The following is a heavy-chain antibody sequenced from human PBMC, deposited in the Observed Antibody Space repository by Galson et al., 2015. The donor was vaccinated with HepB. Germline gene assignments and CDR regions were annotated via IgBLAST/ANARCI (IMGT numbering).Heavy chain of an antibody. V-gene: IGHV1-69*06. CDR2: ILPVFGTA. D-gene: IGHD4-23*01. J-gene: IGHJ4*02. Sequence: SVRVSCKASGVTFSNYAISWLRQAPGQGLEWVGGILPVFGTANYAQKFQGRVTITADKSTSTAYMELSSLRSEDTAVYYCARESTTVVTNGFDYWGQGTLVTVSS. CDR1: GVTFSNYA. CDR3: ARESTTVVTNGFDY.